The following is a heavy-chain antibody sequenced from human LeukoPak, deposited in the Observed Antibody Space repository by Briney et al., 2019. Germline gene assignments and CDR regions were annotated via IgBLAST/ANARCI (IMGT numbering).Heavy chain of an antibody. J-gene: IGHJ4*02. CDR1: GFTFSSCA. CDR3: AKGIGLAVAGLHY. D-gene: IGHD6-19*01. V-gene: IGHV3-23*01. Sequence: GGSLRLSCGASGFTFSSCAMTWVRQAPGKGLEWVSAISGSGDNTYYADSVKGRFTISRDNSKTTLNLQMNSLRAEGTAVYYCAKGIGLAVAGLHYWGQGTLVTVSS. CDR2: ISGSGDNT.